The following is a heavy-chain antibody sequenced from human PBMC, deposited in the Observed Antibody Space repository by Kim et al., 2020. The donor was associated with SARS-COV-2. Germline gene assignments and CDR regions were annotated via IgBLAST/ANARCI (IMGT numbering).Heavy chain of an antibody. CDR3: ASPWESGDGGRENWYFDL. Sequence: GGSLRLSCAASGFTFSSYGMHWVRQAPGKGLEWVAVISYDGSNKYYADSVKGRFTISRDNSKNTLYLQMNSLRAEDTAVYYCASPWESGDGGRENWYFDLWGRGTLVTVSS. CDR2: ISYDGSNK. J-gene: IGHJ2*01. CDR1: GFTFSSYG. V-gene: IGHV3-30*03. D-gene: IGHD4-17*01.